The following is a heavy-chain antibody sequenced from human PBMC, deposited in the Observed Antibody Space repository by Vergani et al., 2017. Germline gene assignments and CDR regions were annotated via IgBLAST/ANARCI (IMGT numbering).Heavy chain of an antibody. D-gene: IGHD3-3*01. V-gene: IGHV3-23*01. CDR3: AKFLGDFWSGYHYXMDV. CDR1: GFTFSSYA. J-gene: IGHJ6*03. Sequence: EVQLLESGGGLVQPGGSLRLSCAASGFTFSSYAMSWVRQAPGKGLEWVSAISGSGGSTYYADSVKGRFTISRDNSKTTLYLQMNSLRAEDTAVYYGAKFLGDFWSGYHYXMDVWGKGTTVTVSS. CDR2: ISGSGGST.